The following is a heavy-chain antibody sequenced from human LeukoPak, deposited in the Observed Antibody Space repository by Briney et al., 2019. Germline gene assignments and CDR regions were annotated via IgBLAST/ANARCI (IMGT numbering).Heavy chain of an antibody. D-gene: IGHD6-13*01. J-gene: IGHJ5*02. CDR2: IIPILGIA. V-gene: IGHV1-69*04. CDR3: ARDSLAAAGNPSPFDP. CDR1: GGTFSSSA. Sequence: SVKVSCKASGGTFSSSAISWVRQAPGQGLEWMGRIIPILGIANYAQKFQGRVTITADKSTSTAYMELSSLRSEDTAVYYCARDSLAAAGNPSPFDPWGQGTLVTVSS.